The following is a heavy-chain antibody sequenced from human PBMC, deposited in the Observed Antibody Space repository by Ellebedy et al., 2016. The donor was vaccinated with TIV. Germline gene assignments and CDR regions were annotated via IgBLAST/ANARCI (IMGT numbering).Heavy chain of an antibody. V-gene: IGHV3-7*01. Sequence: GESLKISCTASGFTFSNYYMSWVRQAPGKGLEWVANIKQDGSEKYYVDSVKGRFSISRDNAKNSLYVQMNSLTDEDTAVYYCARDQWLGRAYYFDSWGQGTLVTVSS. D-gene: IGHD6-19*01. CDR1: GFTFSNYY. CDR2: IKQDGSEK. CDR3: ARDQWLGRAYYFDS. J-gene: IGHJ4*02.